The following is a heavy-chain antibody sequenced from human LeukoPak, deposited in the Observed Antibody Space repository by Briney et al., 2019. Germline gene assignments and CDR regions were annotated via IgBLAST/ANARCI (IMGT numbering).Heavy chain of an antibody. Sequence: GGSLRLSCTASGLTFGDYAMSWVRQAPGKGLEWVGFIRSKAYGGTTEYAASVKGRFTISRDDSKSIAYLQMNSLKTEDTAVYYCTRVPQQLEYYFDYWGQGTLVTVSS. V-gene: IGHV3-49*04. CDR3: TRVPQQLEYYFDY. J-gene: IGHJ4*02. CDR2: IRSKAYGGTT. D-gene: IGHD6-13*01. CDR1: GLTFGDYA.